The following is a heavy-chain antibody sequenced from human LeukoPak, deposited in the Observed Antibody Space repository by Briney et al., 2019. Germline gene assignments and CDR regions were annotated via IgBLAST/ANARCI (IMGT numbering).Heavy chain of an antibody. J-gene: IGHJ4*02. CDR1: GFTFTFQT. D-gene: IGHD4-17*01. CDR3: ARDRSTVTLFDN. V-gene: IGHV3-7*01. CDR2: IKQNGSEK. Sequence: GRSLRLSCAASGFTFTFQTMRWVPHAPGKGLEWVGNIKQNGSEKQDVDSVKGRVTITRDNAKNTLYLQTNSLRTEDTAVCYCARDRSTVTLFDNWGQGALVTVSS.